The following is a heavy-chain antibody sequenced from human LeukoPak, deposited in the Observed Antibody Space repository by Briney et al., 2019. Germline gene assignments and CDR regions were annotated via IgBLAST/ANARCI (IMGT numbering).Heavy chain of an antibody. V-gene: IGHV1-8*01. CDR1: GYTFTSYD. D-gene: IGHD6-13*01. CDR2: MNPNSGNT. CDR3: ARARRYSSSWYSRFSYNWFDP. Sequence: ASVKVSCKASGYTFTSYDINWVRQATGQGLEWMGWMNPNSGNTGYAQKFQGRVTMTRNTSISTAYMELSSLRSEDTAVYYCARARRYSSSWYSRFSYNWFDPWGQGTLVTVSS. J-gene: IGHJ5*02.